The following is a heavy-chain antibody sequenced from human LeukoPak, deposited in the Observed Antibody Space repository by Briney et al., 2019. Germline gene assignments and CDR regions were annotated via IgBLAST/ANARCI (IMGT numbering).Heavy chain of an antibody. CDR1: GFTFSSYW. Sequence: PGGSLRLSCAASGFTFSSYWMSWVRQAPGKGLEWVSAISGSGGSTYYADSVKGRFTISRDNSKNTLYLQMNSLRAEDTAVYYCANYGDHSYYYGMDVWGQGTTVTVSS. D-gene: IGHD2-21*02. J-gene: IGHJ6*02. CDR3: ANYGDHSYYYGMDV. CDR2: ISGSGGST. V-gene: IGHV3-23*01.